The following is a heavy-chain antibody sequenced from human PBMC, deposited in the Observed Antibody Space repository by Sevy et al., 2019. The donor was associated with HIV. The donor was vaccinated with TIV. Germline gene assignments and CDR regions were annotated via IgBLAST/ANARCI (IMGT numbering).Heavy chain of an antibody. CDR2: ISWDGRGT. D-gene: IGHD7-27*01. CDR3: AGDSVGFRALNGEGFD. Sequence: GGSLRLSCAASGFTFDDYTMHWVRQAPGKGLEWVSLISWDGRGTFYADSVRGRFTISRDNSKNSLFLQMNSLRTEDTALYCCAGDSVGFRALNGEGFDWGQGTLVTVSS. V-gene: IGHV3-43*01. J-gene: IGHJ4*02. CDR1: GFTFDDYT.